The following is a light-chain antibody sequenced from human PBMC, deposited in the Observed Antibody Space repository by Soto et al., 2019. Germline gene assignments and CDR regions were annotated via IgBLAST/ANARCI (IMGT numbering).Light chain of an antibody. CDR3: QQYNNWPRIT. Sequence: EIVMTQSPATLSVSPGERVTLSCRASQSVSTNLAWYQQKPGQAPRLLIYGASTRASGIPARFSGSGSGTEFTLTISSLQSEDFAVYYCQQYNNWPRITFGQGTRLEN. V-gene: IGKV3-15*01. J-gene: IGKJ5*01. CDR1: QSVSTN. CDR2: GAS.